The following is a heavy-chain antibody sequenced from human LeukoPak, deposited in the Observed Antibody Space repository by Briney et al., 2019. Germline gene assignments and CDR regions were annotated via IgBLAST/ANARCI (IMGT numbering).Heavy chain of an antibody. V-gene: IGHV3-30*02. D-gene: IGHD3-10*01. CDR1: GLRFSRGG. J-gene: IGHJ4*02. CDR3: AKKSGSGPYPLDY. CDR2: IQYDESSK. Sequence: GGSLRLSCKASGLRFSRGGMHWIRQAPGKGLEWLAFIQYDESSKYYADSVKGRFTISRDNSKNTLYLQMNTLRADDTAIYYCAKKSGSGPYPLDYWGQGTLVTVSS.